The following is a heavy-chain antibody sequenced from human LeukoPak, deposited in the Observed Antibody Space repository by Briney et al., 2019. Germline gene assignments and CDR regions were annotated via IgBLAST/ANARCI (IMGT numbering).Heavy chain of an antibody. CDR2: ITITGTYI. D-gene: IGHD3-16*02. J-gene: IGHJ4*02. CDR1: GFTFSSYS. CDR3: VRELYGRDNVYYFDH. Sequence: PGGSLRLSYAASGFTFSSYSFNWVRQAPGKGLQWVASITITGTYIWYADSVKGRFTISRDNAQNSLHLQMNSLRVEDTAVYYCVRELYGRDNVYYFDHWGQGTLVTVSS. V-gene: IGHV3-21*01.